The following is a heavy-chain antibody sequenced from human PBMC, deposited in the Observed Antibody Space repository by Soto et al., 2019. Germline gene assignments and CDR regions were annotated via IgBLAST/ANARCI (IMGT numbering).Heavy chain of an antibody. CDR2: IWYDGSNK. D-gene: IGHD3-10*01. CDR3: AREMVRGVPFDY. J-gene: IGHJ4*02. CDR1: GFTFSSYG. Sequence: QVQLVESGGGVVQPGRSLRLSCAASGFTFSSYGMHWVRQAPGKGLEWVAVIWYDGSNKYYADSVKGRFTISRDSSKNTLYLQMNSLRAEDTAVYYCAREMVRGVPFDYWGQGTLVTVSS. V-gene: IGHV3-33*01.